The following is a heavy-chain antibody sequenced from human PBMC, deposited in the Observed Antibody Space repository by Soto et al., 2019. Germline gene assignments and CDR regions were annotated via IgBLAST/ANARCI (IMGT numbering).Heavy chain of an antibody. CDR1: GGTFGTSA. CDR2: FIPLFSST. D-gene: IGHD4-17*01. CDR3: AREGDYNFDYYSGMDD. J-gene: IGHJ6*02. V-gene: IGHV1-69*01. Sequence: QVQLVQSGAAVKKPGSSVNVSCKASGGTFGTSAINWVRQAPGQGLEWMGAFIPLFSSTNYAQKFQARVTITVDESTATAYMELSSLTSEDTAVYYCAREGDYNFDYYSGMDDWGQGTTVIVSS.